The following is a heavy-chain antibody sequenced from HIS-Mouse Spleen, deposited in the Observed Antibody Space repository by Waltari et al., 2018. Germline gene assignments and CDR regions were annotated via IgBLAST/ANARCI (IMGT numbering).Heavy chain of an antibody. J-gene: IGHJ4*02. CDR2: IDWDDDK. Sequence: QVTLRESGPALVKPTHTLTLTCTFSGFSLSTSGMCVSWIRQPPGKALEWLARIDWDDDKYYSTTLKTRLTISKDTSKNQVVLTMTNMDPVDTATYYCARIAEGYSSGWYAFDYWGQGTLVTVSS. V-gene: IGHV2-70*15. CDR1: GFSLSTSGMC. D-gene: IGHD6-19*01. CDR3: ARIAEGYSSGWYAFDY.